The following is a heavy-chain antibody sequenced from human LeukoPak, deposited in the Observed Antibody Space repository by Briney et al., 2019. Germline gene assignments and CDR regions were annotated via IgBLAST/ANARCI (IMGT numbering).Heavy chain of an antibody. V-gene: IGHV1-18*01. D-gene: IGHD2-15*01. Sequence: ASVKVSCKTSGYSFINYGITWVRQAPGQGLEWMGWVSAYADNTNYVQKFQGSVSMTTDTSTNTAYMELRSLRPDDTAVYYCARDCIGCHGFDFWGQGTLVTVSS. CDR2: VSAYADNT. CDR3: ARDCIGCHGFDF. CDR1: GYSFINYG. J-gene: IGHJ4*02.